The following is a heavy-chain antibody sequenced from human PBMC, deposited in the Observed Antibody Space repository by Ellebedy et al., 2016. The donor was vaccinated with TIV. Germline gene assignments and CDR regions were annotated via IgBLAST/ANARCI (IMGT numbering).Heavy chain of an antibody. CDR2: ISYDGDNK. Sequence: GESLKISXAASGFTFRSYGMHWVRQAPGKGLEWVAVISYDGDNKYYADSVKGRFTISRDNSKNTLYLQMNSLRAEDSAVYYCAKDGILPAAIIGYYYFYMDVWGKGTTVTVSS. J-gene: IGHJ6*03. V-gene: IGHV3-30*18. D-gene: IGHD2-2*01. CDR1: GFTFRSYG. CDR3: AKDGILPAAIIGYYYFYMDV.